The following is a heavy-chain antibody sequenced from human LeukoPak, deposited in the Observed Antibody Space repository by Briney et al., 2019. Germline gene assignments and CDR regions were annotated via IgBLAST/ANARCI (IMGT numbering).Heavy chain of an antibody. CDR3: ARDRDLSGSSNWYFDL. CDR2: INHRGST. V-gene: IGHV4-39*07. D-gene: IGHD3-10*01. J-gene: IGHJ2*01. CDR1: GGSISSSSYY. Sequence: PSETLSLTCTVSGGSISSSSYYWSWIRQPPGRGLEWIGEINHRGSTNYNPSLKSRVTVSLDTSKNQFSLKLSSVTAADTAVYYCARDRDLSGSSNWYFDLWGRGTLVTVSS.